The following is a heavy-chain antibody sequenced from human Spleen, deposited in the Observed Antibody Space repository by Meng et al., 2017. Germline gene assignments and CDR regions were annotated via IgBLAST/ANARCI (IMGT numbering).Heavy chain of an antibody. V-gene: IGHV4-34*01. CDR1: GGAFSDYN. D-gene: IGHD4-11*01. CDR2: INHSGST. CDR3: ARGPTTMAHDFDY. J-gene: IGHJ4*02. Sequence: QVQLQPLGAGLLKPSETLSLTCAVSGGAFSDYNWSWIRQPPGKGLEWIGEINHSGSTNYNPSLESRATISVDTSQNNLSLKLSSVTAADSAVYYCARGPTTMAHDFDYWGQGTLVTVSS.